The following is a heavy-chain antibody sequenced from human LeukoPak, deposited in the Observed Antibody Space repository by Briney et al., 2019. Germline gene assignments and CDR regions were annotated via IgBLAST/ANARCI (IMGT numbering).Heavy chain of an antibody. V-gene: IGHV1-18*01. D-gene: IGHD2-2*01. CDR3: ARGLVVVVPAAIPGFDY. Sequence: ASVKVSCKASGYTFTSYGISWVRQAPGQGLEWMGWTSAYNGNTNYAQKLQGRVTMTTDTSTSTAYMELRSLRSDDTAVYYCARGLVVVVPAAIPGFDYWGQGTLVTVSS. CDR2: TSAYNGNT. CDR1: GYTFTSYG. J-gene: IGHJ4*02.